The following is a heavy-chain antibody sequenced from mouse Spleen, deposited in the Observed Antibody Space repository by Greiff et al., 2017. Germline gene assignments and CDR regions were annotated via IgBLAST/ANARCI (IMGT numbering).Heavy chain of an antibody. CDR3: ARTGQTGHYFDY. D-gene: IGHD4-1*01. Sequence: EVNVVESGGGLVKPGGSLKLSCAASGFTFSSYAMSWVRQTPEKRLEWVATISDGGSYTYYPDNVKGRFTISRDNAKNNLYLQMSHLKSEDTAMYYCARTGQTGHYFDYWGQGTTLTVSS. J-gene: IGHJ2*01. V-gene: IGHV5-4*03. CDR1: GFTFSSYA. CDR2: ISDGGSYT.